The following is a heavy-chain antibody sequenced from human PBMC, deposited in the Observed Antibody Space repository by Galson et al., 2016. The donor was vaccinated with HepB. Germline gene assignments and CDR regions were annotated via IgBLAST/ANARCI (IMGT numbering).Heavy chain of an antibody. CDR1: GGSISSYF. V-gene: IGHV4-59*08. D-gene: IGHD3-3*01. CDR3: ARNHDFWSGYSEFDP. CDR2: IYYSGST. J-gene: IGHJ5*02. Sequence: ETLSLTCTVSGGSISSYFCSWIRQSPGKGLEWIGYIYYSGSTNYNPSLKSRVTMALDTSKNQCSLKLSSVTAADTAVYYCARNHDFWSGYSEFDPWGQGTLVTVSS.